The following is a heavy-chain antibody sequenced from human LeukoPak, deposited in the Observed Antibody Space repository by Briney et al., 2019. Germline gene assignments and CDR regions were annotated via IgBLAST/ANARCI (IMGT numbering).Heavy chain of an antibody. V-gene: IGHV4-30-2*01. CDR3: ARVEDSGSYYPDY. J-gene: IGHJ4*02. D-gene: IGHD1-26*01. CDR1: GGSISSGGYY. CDR2: IYHSGST. Sequence: SETLSLTCTVSGGSISSGGYYWSWIRQPPGKGLEWIGYIYHSGSTYYNPSLKSRVAISEDTSGKQFSLRLGSVTAADTAVYYCARVEDSGSYYPDYWGQGTLVTVSS.